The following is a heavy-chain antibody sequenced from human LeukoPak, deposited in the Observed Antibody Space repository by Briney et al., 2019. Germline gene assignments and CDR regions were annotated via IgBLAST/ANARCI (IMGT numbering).Heavy chain of an antibody. J-gene: IGHJ5*02. V-gene: IGHV3-48*03. CDR3: ARYVQLEYFYWFDP. CDR2: ISSSGSTI. CDR1: GFTFSSYE. Sequence: GGSLRLSCAASGFTFSSYEMNWVRQAPGKGLEWVSYISSSGSTIYYADSAKGRFTISRDNAKNSLYLQMNSLRAEDTAVYYCARYVQLEYFYWFDPWRQGTLVTVSS. D-gene: IGHD1-1*01.